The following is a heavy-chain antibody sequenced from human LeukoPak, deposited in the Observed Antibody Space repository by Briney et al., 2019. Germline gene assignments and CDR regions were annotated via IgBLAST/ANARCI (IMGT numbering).Heavy chain of an antibody. V-gene: IGHV7-4-1*02. CDR1: GYTFTSNA. CDR3: ARAFQSLGGLSLPDF. D-gene: IGHD3-16*02. J-gene: IGHJ4*02. Sequence: ASVKVSCKASGYTFTSNAINWVRQAPGQGLEWMGWINTNTGNPTYAQGFTGRFVFSLDTSVSTTYLQIRSLKAEDTAVYYCARAFQSLGGLSLPDFWGQGTLVTVSS. CDR2: INTNTGNP.